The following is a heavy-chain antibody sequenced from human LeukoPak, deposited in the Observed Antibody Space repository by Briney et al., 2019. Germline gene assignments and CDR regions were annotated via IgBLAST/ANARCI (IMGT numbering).Heavy chain of an antibody. D-gene: IGHD4-17*01. CDR2: ISYDGSNK. CDR3: AKDRFHDYGDHEFDY. V-gene: IGHV3-30*18. CDR1: GFTFSSYG. J-gene: IGHJ4*02. Sequence: GGSLRLSCAASGFTFSSYGMHWVRQAPGKGLEWVAVISYDGSNKYYADSVKGRFTISRDNSKNTLYLQMNSLRAEDTAVYYCAKDRFHDYGDHEFDYWGQGTLVTVSS.